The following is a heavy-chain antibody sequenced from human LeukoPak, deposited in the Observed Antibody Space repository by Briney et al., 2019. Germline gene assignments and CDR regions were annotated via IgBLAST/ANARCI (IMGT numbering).Heavy chain of an antibody. J-gene: IGHJ4*02. D-gene: IGHD4-17*01. CDR3: AKGEDYGAPDFDY. CDR1: GFTFDDYT. Sequence: GGSLRLSCAASGFTFDDYTMHWVRQAPGKGLEWVSLISLDGGSTYYADSVKGRFTISRDNSKNSLYLQMNSLRTEDTALYYCAKGEDYGAPDFDYWGQGTLVTVSS. CDR2: ISLDGGST. V-gene: IGHV3-43*01.